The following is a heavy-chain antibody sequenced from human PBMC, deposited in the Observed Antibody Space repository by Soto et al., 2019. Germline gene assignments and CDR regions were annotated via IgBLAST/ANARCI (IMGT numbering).Heavy chain of an antibody. J-gene: IGHJ4*02. CDR2: INEDGSRT. CDR1: EFTFSSYW. V-gene: IGHV3-74*01. CDR3: SRGSSGWPAVDY. D-gene: IGHD6-19*01. Sequence: EVQLVESGGGLVQPGGSLRLSCTVSEFTFSSYWMHWVRQTPGKGLVWVSRINEDGSRTDYADSVKGRFTISSDNAKNTMFLQMNSLRAEDTSVYYCSRGSSGWPAVDYWGRGTLVTVSS.